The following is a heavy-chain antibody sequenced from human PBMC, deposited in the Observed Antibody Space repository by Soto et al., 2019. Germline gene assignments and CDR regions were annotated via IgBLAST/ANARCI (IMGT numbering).Heavy chain of an antibody. D-gene: IGHD2-21*01. Sequence: APVTVSRQVTGYTLRELNLHWVRQAPGKGLAGLAGYDPAKDETLYAQTVKGRITVTEDTSAVTAYMELRGLTFDDTAVYYCASDPVGVDSTFFFDSWGQGTLVTVSS. CDR1: GYTLRELN. CDR3: ASDPVGVDSTFFFDS. V-gene: IGHV1-24*01. J-gene: IGHJ4*02. CDR2: YDPAKDET.